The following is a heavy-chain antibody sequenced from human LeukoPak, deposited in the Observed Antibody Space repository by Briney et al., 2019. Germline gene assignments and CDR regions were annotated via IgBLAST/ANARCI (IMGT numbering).Heavy chain of an antibody. J-gene: IGHJ5*02. Sequence: GGSLRLSCTASGFTFSSYWMHWVRQAPGKGLVWVSRINSDGSSTGYADSVKGRFTISRDNAKNTLYLQMNSLRAEDTAVYYCARFYCGGDCSPGPWGQGTLVTVYS. CDR2: INSDGSST. CDR3: ARFYCGGDCSPGP. D-gene: IGHD2-21*02. V-gene: IGHV3-74*01. CDR1: GFTFSSYW.